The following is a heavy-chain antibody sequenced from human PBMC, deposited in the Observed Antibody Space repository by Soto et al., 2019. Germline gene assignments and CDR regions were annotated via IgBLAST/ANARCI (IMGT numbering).Heavy chain of an antibody. CDR1: EDTFRNYA. J-gene: IGHJ4*01. CDR3: ADTRDDSGGYYYFDD. V-gene: IGHV1-69*06. Sequence: SVKVSFKASEDTFRNYAISWVRQAPGQGLEWMGGIIPIFGTANYAQKFQGRVTITADTSTSTAYMELRSLRSDDTAVYYWADTRDDSGGYYYFDDCGQ. D-gene: IGHD3-22*01. CDR2: IIPIFGTA.